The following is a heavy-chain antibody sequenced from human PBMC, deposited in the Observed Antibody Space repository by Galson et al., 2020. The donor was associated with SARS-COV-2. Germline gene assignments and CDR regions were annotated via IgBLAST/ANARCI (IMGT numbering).Heavy chain of an antibody. D-gene: IGHD6-13*01. V-gene: IGHV2-70*20. CDR1: GISLSTSGVC. CDR2: LAWDDDK. J-gene: IGHJ4*02. Sequence: GPTLVKPTQTLTPTCNFTGISLSTSGVCVSWVRQPPGKALEWLAPLAWDDDKYYSTSLRTRLTTAKDTTQTQVVLTMPNMDPVDTAKYYRARIQVAAAGIPFDYCGQGTLVTVSS. CDR3: ARIQVAAAGIPFDY.